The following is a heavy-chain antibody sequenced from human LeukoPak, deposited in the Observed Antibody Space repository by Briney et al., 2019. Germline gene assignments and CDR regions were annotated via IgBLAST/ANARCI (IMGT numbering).Heavy chain of an antibody. J-gene: IGHJ4*02. Sequence: PGGSLRLSCAASGLILSSNYMTWVRQAPGKGLEWVANINQDGGEKYYVDSVKGRFTISRDNAKNSLYLQMNSLRAEDTAVYHCATGRSCTTCYLPDYWGQGTLVTVSS. D-gene: IGHD2-2*01. CDR1: GLILSSNY. CDR2: INQDGGEK. V-gene: IGHV3-7*01. CDR3: ATGRSCTTCYLPDY.